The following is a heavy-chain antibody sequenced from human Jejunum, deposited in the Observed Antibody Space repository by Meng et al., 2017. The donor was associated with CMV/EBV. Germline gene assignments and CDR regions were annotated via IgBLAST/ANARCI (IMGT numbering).Heavy chain of an antibody. J-gene: IGHJ6*03. CDR2: IKEDGGQK. D-gene: IGHD3-3*01. Sequence: AASGFSFSTDWMAWVRQAPGKGLGWLANIKEDGGQKNYVDSLKGRFTISRDNAKNSLYLQMNTLRADDTAVYHCAKDNSFWPYMDVWGQGTTVTVSS. CDR1: GFSFSTDW. V-gene: IGHV3-7*01. CDR3: AKDNSFWPYMDV.